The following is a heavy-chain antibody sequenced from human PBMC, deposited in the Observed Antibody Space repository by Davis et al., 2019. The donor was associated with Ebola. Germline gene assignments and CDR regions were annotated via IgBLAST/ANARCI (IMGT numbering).Heavy chain of an antibody. D-gene: IGHD6-13*01. V-gene: IGHV3-74*01. CDR2: INTDGSGT. Sequence: GESLKISCTASGFTFSTYAMSWARQAPGKGLEWVSRINTDGSGTDYADSVKGRFTISRDNAKNTLYLQMNSLRVEDTAVYYCARAVAAAARSFDYWGQGTLVTVSS. J-gene: IGHJ4*02. CDR1: GFTFSTYA. CDR3: ARAVAAAARSFDY.